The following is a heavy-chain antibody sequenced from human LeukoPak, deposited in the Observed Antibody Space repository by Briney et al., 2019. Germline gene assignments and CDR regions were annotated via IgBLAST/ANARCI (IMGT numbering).Heavy chain of an antibody. J-gene: IGHJ6*03. CDR3: ARVTIFGVSPSVYYYYYYMDV. V-gene: IGHV4-38-2*02. D-gene: IGHD3-3*01. CDR1: GYSISSGYY. CDR2: INHSGST. Sequence: SETLSLTCTVSGYSISSGYYWSWIRQPPGKGLEWIGEINHSGSTNYNPSLKSRVTISVDTSKNRFSLKLSSVTAADTAVYYCARVTIFGVSPSVYYYYYYMDVWGKGTTVTVSS.